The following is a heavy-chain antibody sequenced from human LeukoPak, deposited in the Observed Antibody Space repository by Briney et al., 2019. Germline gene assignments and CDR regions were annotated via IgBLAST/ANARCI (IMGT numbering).Heavy chain of an antibody. Sequence: PSETLSLTCTVSGDSINKYFWSWLRQSPGKGLEWIGYISHSGNTNYHPSLKSRVTISLDKSNNQFSLRLSSVTAADTAVYYCARGVAPHYYGSGSYYYYYGMDVWGQGTTVTVSS. CDR2: ISHSGNT. J-gene: IGHJ6*02. V-gene: IGHV4-59*01. CDR1: GDSINKYF. D-gene: IGHD3-10*01. CDR3: ARGVAPHYYGSGSYYYYYGMDV.